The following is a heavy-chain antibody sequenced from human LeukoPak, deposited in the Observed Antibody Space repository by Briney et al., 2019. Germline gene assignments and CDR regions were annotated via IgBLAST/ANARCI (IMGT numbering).Heavy chain of an antibody. CDR2: ISAYNGNT. J-gene: IGHJ5*02. CDR1: GYTFTCYG. V-gene: IGHV1-18*01. CDR3: ARRQGNWFDP. Sequence: ASAKVSCKASGYTFTCYGISWVGQAPGQGLEWMGWISAYNGNTNYAQKLQGRVTMTTDTSTSTAYMELRRMTSDDTAVYYCARRQGNWFDPWGQGTLVTVSS.